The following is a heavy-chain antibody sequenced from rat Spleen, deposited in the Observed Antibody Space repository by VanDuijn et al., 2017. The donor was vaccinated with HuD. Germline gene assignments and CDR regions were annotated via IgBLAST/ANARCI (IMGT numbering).Heavy chain of an antibody. J-gene: IGHJ1*01. D-gene: IGHD1-11*01. CDR3: ARHFRSEGDWYFDF. Sequence: EVQLVESGGGLVQPGRSLKLSCAASGFTFSDYGMAWVRQAPKKGLEWVATIIYDDTTYYRDSVKGRFTISRDNAKSTLYLQMDGLRSEDTATYYCARHFRSEGDWYFDFWGPGTMVTVSS. CDR2: IIYDDTT. V-gene: IGHV5-17*01. CDR1: GFTFSDYG.